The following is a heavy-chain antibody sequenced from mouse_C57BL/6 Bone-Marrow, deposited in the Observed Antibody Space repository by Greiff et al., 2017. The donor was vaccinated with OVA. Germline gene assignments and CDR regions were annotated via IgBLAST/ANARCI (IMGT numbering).Heavy chain of an antibody. V-gene: IGHV1-54*01. D-gene: IGHD3-2*02. J-gene: IGHJ2*01. CDR3: AREASSGPNFDY. CDR2: INPGSGGT. CDR1: GYAFTNYL. Sequence: QVQLQQSGAELVRPGTSVKVSCKASGYAFTNYLIEWVKQRPGQGLEWIGVINPGSGGTNYNEKFKGKATLTADESSSTAYMQLSSLTSEDSAVYFCAREASSGPNFDYWGQGTTLTVSS.